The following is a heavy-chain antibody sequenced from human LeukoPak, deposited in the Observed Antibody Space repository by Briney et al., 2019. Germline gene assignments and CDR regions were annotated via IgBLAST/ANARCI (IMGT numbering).Heavy chain of an antibody. CDR2: INSDGSST. V-gene: IGHV3-74*01. CDR1: GFTFSSYW. CDR3: ARDYYDSSGYYYYYYYMDV. Sequence: GGSLRLSCAASGFTFSSYWMHWVRQAPGKGLVWVSRINSDGSSTSYADSVKGRFTISRDNAKNTLYLQMNSLRAEDTAVYYCARDYYDSSGYYYYYYYMDVWGKGTTVTISS. J-gene: IGHJ6*03. D-gene: IGHD3-22*01.